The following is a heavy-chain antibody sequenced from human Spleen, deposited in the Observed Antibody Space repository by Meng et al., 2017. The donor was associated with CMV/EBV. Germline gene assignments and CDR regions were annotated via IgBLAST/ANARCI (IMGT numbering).Heavy chain of an antibody. D-gene: IGHD4-17*01. J-gene: IGHJ4*02. CDR3: ARDLEDYGDPREDRY. CDR2: ISSNGKYI. Sequence: GGSLRLSCAASGFTVSNNYMSWVRQAPGKGLEWVSSISSNGKYIKYADSVKGRLTVSRDNAKSSLYLQMNRLRVEDTAVYYCARDLEDYGDPREDRYWGQGTLVTVSS. V-gene: IGHV3-21*06. CDR1: GFTVSNNY.